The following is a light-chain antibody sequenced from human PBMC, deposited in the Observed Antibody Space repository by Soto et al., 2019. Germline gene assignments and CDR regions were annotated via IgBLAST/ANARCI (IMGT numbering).Light chain of an antibody. CDR3: QQYDNWPIT. J-gene: IGKJ5*01. Sequence: EIVLTQSPATLSLSPGERATLSCRASQSVSSSYLAWYQQKPGQAPSLLIYGASNRATGIPDRFSGSGSGTEFTLTISSLQSEDFAVYYCQQYDNWPITFGQGKRREIK. CDR1: QSVSSSY. V-gene: IGKV3D-15*01. CDR2: GAS.